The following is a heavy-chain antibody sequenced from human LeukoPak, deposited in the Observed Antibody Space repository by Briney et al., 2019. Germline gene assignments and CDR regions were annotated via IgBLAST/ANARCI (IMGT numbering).Heavy chain of an antibody. CDR1: GFTVSTNY. V-gene: IGHV3-53*01. J-gene: IGHJ4*02. D-gene: IGHD7-27*01. Sequence: PGGSLRLSCAASGFTVSTNYMSWVRQAPGKGLEWVSAIYSAGNTDYADSVKGRFTISRDNSKNTLYLQMNSLRAEDTAVYYCARDDGLSGIHYWGQRTKLSVCS. CDR2: IYSAGNT. CDR3: ARDDGLSGIHY.